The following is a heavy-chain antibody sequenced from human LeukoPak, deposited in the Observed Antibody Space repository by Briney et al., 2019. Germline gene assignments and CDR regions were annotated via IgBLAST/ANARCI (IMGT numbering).Heavy chain of an antibody. CDR2: IYTSGIT. Sequence: SQTLSLTCTVSGGSISSGSYYWSWIRQPAGKGLEWIGRIYTSGITNYNPSLKSRLAISVYTSKNQFSLKLSSVTAADTAVYYCAYYYDSSGFYPEMSWGQGILVTVSS. CDR1: GGSISSGSYY. D-gene: IGHD3-22*01. J-gene: IGHJ4*02. V-gene: IGHV4-61*02. CDR3: AYYYDSSGFYPEMS.